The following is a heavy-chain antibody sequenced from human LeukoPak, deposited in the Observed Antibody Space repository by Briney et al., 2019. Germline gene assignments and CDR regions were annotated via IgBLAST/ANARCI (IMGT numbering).Heavy chain of an antibody. CDR2: IRYDGSNK. J-gene: IGHJ3*02. V-gene: IGHV3-30*02. D-gene: IGHD1-26*01. CDR1: GFTFSSYG. Sequence: GGSLRLSCAASGFTFSSYGMHWVRQAPGKGLEWVAFIRYDGSNKYYADSVKGRFTISRDNFKNTLYLQMNSLRAEDTAVYYCARGHIVGDEDAFDIWGQGTMVTVSS. CDR3: ARGHIVGDEDAFDI.